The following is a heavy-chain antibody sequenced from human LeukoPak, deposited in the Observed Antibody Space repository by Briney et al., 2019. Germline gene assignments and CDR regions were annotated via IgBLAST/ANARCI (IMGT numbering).Heavy chain of an antibody. CDR2: ISAYNGNT. CDR1: GYTFTSYG. V-gene: IGHV1-18*01. D-gene: IGHD1-1*01. Sequence: ASVKVSCKASGYTFTSYGISWVRQAPGQGLEWMGWISAYNGNTNYAQKLQGRVTMTTDTSTSTAYMELRSLRSDDTAVYYSARDVDDIYYFDYWGQGTLVTVSS. J-gene: IGHJ4*02. CDR3: ARDVDDIYYFDY.